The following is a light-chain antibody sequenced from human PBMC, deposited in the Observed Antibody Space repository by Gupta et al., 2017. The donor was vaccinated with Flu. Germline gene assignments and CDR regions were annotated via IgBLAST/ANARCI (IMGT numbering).Light chain of an antibody. Sequence: DIVMTQSPDSLAVSLGERATINCKSSQSVLYSANNKNYLAWYQQKPGQPPKLLIYWASTRETGVPDRFSGSGSGTDFTLTISSLETEDVAVYYCHQDDSTPYMFGQGTKLAIK. J-gene: IGKJ2*01. CDR1: QSVLYSANNKNY. CDR3: HQDDSTPYM. CDR2: WAS. V-gene: IGKV4-1*01.